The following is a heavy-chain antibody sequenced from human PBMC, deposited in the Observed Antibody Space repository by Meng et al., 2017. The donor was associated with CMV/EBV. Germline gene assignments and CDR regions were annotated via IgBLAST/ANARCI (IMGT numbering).Heavy chain of an antibody. D-gene: IGHD2-2*02. CDR1: GSFIGTCNSY. Sequence: TLSPTRSLDGSFIGTCNSYCGRTRGTRLKGLEWIARSGYTASTHYNPTLKTRAIMSVDTSNTQMSRMLSAVTAADAAAYYGGRHHPYTDGRKKGFDYWGQGTLVTVSS. V-gene: IGHV4-39*07. CDR2: SGYTAST. J-gene: IGHJ4*02. CDR3: GRHHPYTDGRKKGFDY.